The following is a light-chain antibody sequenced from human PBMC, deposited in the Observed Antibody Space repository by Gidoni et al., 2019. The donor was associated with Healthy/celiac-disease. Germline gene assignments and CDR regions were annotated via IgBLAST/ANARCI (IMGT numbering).Light chain of an antibody. CDR3: QPYNNWLFT. Sequence: EILMTQSPTTLSVSPWERATLSSRASQSVSSNLAWYQQKPSQAPWLLIYGASPRATGIPARFRGSGSGTGFTLTISSLQSGDFAVYLCQPYNNWLFTFGPGTKVDIK. J-gene: IGKJ3*01. CDR2: GAS. CDR1: QSVSSN. V-gene: IGKV3-15*01.